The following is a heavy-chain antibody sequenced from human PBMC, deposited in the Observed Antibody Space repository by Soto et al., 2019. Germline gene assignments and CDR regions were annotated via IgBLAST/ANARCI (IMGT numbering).Heavy chain of an antibody. J-gene: IGHJ4*02. CDR1: GFSFSSYS. V-gene: IGHV3-48*04. Sequence: EVQLVESGGGLVQPGGSLRLSCVASGFSFSSYSMVWVRQAPGKGLEWISYIFVTSTTIYYADSVKGRFTVSRDNTQNSLFLLMNSLRAEDTAIYYCARDADWAFGYWGQGTLVTVPS. CDR3: ARDADWAFGY. CDR2: IFVTSTTI. D-gene: IGHD3-9*01.